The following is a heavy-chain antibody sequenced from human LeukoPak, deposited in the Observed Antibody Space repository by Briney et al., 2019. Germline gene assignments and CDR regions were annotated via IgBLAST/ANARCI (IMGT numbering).Heavy chain of an antibody. Sequence: GSSVKVSCKASGGTFSSYAISWVRQAPGQGLEWMGGIIPIFGTANYAQKFQGRVTITPDKSTSTAYMELSSLRSEDTAVYYCASRISTVTTPYYYYYMDVWGKGTTVTVSS. CDR2: IIPIFGTA. CDR3: ASRISTVTTPYYYYYMDV. V-gene: IGHV1-69*06. CDR1: GGTFSSYA. J-gene: IGHJ6*03. D-gene: IGHD4-17*01.